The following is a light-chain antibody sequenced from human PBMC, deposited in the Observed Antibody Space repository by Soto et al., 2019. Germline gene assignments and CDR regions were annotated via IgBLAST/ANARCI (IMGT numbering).Light chain of an antibody. Sequence: DIQLTQSPSFLSASVGDRVTITCRASQGISSYLVWYQQKPGKAPKLLIYAASTLQSGVPSRFSGSGSGTEFILIISSLQPEDFATYYCQQLNSYPQTFGQGTKVEIQ. CDR1: QGISSY. CDR2: AAS. CDR3: QQLNSYPQT. V-gene: IGKV1-9*01. J-gene: IGKJ1*01.